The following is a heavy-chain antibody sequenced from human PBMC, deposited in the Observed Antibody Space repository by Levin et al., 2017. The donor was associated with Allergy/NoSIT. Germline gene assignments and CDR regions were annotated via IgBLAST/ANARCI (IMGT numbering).Heavy chain of an antibody. Sequence: GGSLRLSCAASGFTFSSYGMSWVRQAPGKGLECVSRITSVGYNTYYADSVKGRFTISRDNSKNTLYLQMNSLRADDTAVYYCAARYGSGSYPYYWGQGTLVTVSS. D-gene: IGHD3-10*01. V-gene: IGHV3-23*01. CDR1: GFTFSSYG. J-gene: IGHJ4*02. CDR2: ITSVGYNT. CDR3: AARYGSGSYPYY.